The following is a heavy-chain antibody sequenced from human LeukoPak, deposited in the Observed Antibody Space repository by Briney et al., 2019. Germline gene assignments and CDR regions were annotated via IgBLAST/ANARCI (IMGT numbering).Heavy chain of an antibody. J-gene: IGHJ3*02. V-gene: IGHV4-59*01. CDR1: DDSITMYY. Sequence: PSETLSLTCSVSDDSITMYYWTWIRQPPGKGLEWIGYVDHTGSTNFNPSLNGRVSISRDTTKNLFSLRLRSVTAADTAVYYCARDPSHYSGTFDIWGQGTMVTVSS. CDR2: VDHTGST. D-gene: IGHD4-23*01. CDR3: ARDPSHYSGTFDI.